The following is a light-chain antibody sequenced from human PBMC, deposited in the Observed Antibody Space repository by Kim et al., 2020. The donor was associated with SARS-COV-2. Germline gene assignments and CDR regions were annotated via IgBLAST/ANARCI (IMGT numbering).Light chain of an antibody. J-gene: IGKJ1*01. CDR1: QSFDSN. Sequence: SGAPGERATLSCRSSQSFDSNLAWYQQKPGQAPRLLIYGASTRATGIPARFSGSVSGTEFSLTFSNLQSEDVAVYYCQQYNDWWTFGQGTKVDIK. CDR2: GAS. V-gene: IGKV3-15*01. CDR3: QQYNDWWT.